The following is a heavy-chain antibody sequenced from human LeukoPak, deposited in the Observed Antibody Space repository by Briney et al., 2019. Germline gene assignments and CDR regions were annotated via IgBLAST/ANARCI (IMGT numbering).Heavy chain of an antibody. J-gene: IGHJ4*02. Sequence: SETLSLTCAVYGGSFSGYYWSWIRQPPGKGLEWIGEINHSGSTNYNPSLKSRVTISVDTSKNQFSLKLSSVTAADTAVYYCARTPHISSIAARPDYFDYWGQGTLVTVSS. D-gene: IGHD6-6*01. CDR1: GGSFSGYY. CDR2: INHSGST. CDR3: ARTPHISSIAARPDYFDY. V-gene: IGHV4-34*01.